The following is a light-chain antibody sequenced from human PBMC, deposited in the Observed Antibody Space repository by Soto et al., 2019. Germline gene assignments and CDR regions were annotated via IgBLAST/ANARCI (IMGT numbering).Light chain of an antibody. J-gene: IGLJ1*01. CDR1: SSDVGGYNY. Sequence: QPALAQPASVSGSPGQSITISCTGTSSDVGGYNYVSWYQQHPGKAPKLMIYEVSNRPSGVSNRFSGSKSGNTASLTISGLQAEDEADYYCSSYTSSSTLYVFGTGTKVTV. V-gene: IGLV2-14*01. CDR2: EVS. CDR3: SSYTSSSTLYV.